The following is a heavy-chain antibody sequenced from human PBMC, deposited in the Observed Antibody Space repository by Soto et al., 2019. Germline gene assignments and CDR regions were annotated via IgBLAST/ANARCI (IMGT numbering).Heavy chain of an antibody. CDR1: GGTISSGDYY. CDR2: IYYSGST. J-gene: IGHJ4*02. V-gene: IGHV4-31*03. D-gene: IGHD5-18*01. Sequence: QVQLQESGPGLVKPSQTLSLTCTVSGGTISSGDYYWSWIRQHPGKGLEWIGYIYYSGSTNYNPSLKSRVTISVDTSKNQFSLKPSSVTAVDTAVYYCARGGGSYGYVFPFDYWGQGTLVTVSS. CDR3: ARGGGSYGYVFPFDY.